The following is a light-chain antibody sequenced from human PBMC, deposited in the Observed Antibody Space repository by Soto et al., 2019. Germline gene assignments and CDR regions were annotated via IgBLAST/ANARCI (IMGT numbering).Light chain of an antibody. J-gene: IGKJ1*01. Sequence: DIVMTQSPLSLPVTPGKPASISCRSSQSLLHSNGYNYLDWYLQKLGQSPQLLIYLGSNRASGVPDRFSGSGSGTDFTLKISRVEAEDVGVYYCMQALQTPLAFGQGTKVEIK. CDR2: LGS. V-gene: IGKV2-28*01. CDR3: MQALQTPLA. CDR1: QSLLHSNGYNY.